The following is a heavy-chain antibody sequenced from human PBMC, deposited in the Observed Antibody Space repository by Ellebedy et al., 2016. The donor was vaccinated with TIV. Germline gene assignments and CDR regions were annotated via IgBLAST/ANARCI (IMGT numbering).Heavy chain of an antibody. CDR2: TYYRSKWYN. V-gene: IGHV6-1*01. J-gene: IGHJ5*02. Sequence: SETLSLTXALSGDSVSSNSAAWNWIRQSPSSGLEWLGRTYYRSKWYNDYAVSVKSRITINPDTSKNQFSLQLNSVTPEDTAVYYCARGKGGKYCSGGSCPRNNWFDPWGQGTLVTVSS. CDR3: ARGKGGKYCSGGSCPRNNWFDP. CDR1: GDSVSSNSAA. D-gene: IGHD2-15*01.